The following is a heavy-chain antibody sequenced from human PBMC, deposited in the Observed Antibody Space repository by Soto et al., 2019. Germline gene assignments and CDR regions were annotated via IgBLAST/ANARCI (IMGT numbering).Heavy chain of an antibody. D-gene: IGHD4-4*01. CDR1: GFSLSTSGVG. CDR2: IYWNDDK. J-gene: IGHJ6*02. CDR3: ARSKIVVTTNYGMDV. V-gene: IGHV2-5*01. Sequence: SGPTLVNPTQTLTLTCTFSGFSLSTSGVGVGWIRQPTGKALEWLAVIYWNDDKLYSPSLKTRLTITKDTSKNQVVLTMTNMDPVDTATYYCARSKIVVTTNYGMDVWGQGTTVTVSS.